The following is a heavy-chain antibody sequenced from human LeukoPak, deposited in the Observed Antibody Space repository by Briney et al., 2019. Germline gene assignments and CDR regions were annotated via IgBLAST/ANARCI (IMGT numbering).Heavy chain of an antibody. V-gene: IGHV3-74*03. CDR3: AREGRVSGYDFDR. D-gene: IGHD5-12*01. J-gene: IGHJ4*02. CDR2: INSDGSSI. Sequence: QTGGSLRLSCAASGFTFSSYWMHWVRQAPGKGLVWVSRINSDGSSITYADSVKGRFTISRDNAKNTLYLQMNSLRVEDTAVYYCAREGRVSGYDFDRWGQGTLVTVSS. CDR1: GFTFSSYW.